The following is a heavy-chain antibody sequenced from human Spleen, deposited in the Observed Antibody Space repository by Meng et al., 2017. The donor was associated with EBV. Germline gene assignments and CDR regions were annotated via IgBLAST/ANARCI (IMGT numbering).Heavy chain of an antibody. D-gene: IGHD3-22*01. Sequence: QVEAVHSGSELREPWGLVKISCRTSGYTFTPYPINWVRQAPGQGLEWMGWINTDTGNPTYAQAFTGRFVFSLDTSVSTAYLQITSLKPEDTAVYYCARDFYYESGGYYSVYFDQWGQGTLVTVSS. V-gene: IGHV7-4-1*02. J-gene: IGHJ4*02. CDR1: GYTFTPYP. CDR3: ARDFYYESGGYYSVYFDQ. CDR2: INTDTGNP.